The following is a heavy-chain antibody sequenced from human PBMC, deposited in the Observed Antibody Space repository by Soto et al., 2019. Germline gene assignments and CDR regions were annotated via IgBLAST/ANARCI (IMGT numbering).Heavy chain of an antibody. CDR2: ISAHNGDT. CDR3: ARSSGTYPPSRYYYGLDV. J-gene: IGHJ6*02. D-gene: IGHD1-26*01. CDR1: GYTFTSYG. V-gene: IGHV1-18*01. Sequence: QVQLVQSGPEVKKPGASVKVSCKASGYTFTSYGFSWVRQAPGQGLEWMGWISAHNGDTSYAQKFQDRITMTTDTSTNTAYLELRSLKSGDTAVFYCARSSGTYPPSRYYYGLDVWGQGTTVTVSS.